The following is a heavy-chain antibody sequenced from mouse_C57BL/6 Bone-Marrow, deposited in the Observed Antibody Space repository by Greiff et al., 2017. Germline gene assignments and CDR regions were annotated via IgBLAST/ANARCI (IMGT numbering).Heavy chain of an antibody. Sequence: QVQLQQPGAELVKPGASVKVSCKASGYTFTSYWMHWVKQRPGQGLEWIGRIHPSDSDTNYNQKFKGKATLTVDKPSSTAYMQLSSLTSEDSAVYYCAILGRAYYYAMDYWGQGTSVTVSS. J-gene: IGHJ4*01. CDR1: GYTFTSYW. D-gene: IGHD4-1*01. CDR3: AILGRAYYYAMDY. CDR2: IHPSDSDT. V-gene: IGHV1-74*01.